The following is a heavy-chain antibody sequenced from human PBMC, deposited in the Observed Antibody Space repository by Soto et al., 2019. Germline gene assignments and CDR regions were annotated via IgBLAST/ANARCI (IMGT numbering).Heavy chain of an antibody. V-gene: IGHV4-34*01. J-gene: IGHJ6*02. CDR2: INHSGST. CDR3: ARGKDYGDYEPPDYYYGMDV. D-gene: IGHD4-17*01. CDR1: GGSFSGYY. Sequence: SETLSLTCAVYGGSFSGYYWSWIRQPPGKGLEWIGEINHSGSTNYNPSLKSRVTISVDTSKNQFSLKLGSVTAADTAVYYCARGKDYGDYEPPDYYYGMDVWGQGTTVTVSS.